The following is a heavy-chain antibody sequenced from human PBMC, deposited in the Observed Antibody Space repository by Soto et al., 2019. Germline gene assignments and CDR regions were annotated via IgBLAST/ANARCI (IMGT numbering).Heavy chain of an antibody. D-gene: IGHD3-10*01. CDR2: ISYDGSNK. CDR3: AKETSASPRPYYYGSGDGMDV. Sequence: PGGSLRLSCAASGFTFSSYGMHWVRQAPGKGLEWVAVISYDGSNKNYADSVKGQFAISRDNSKNKMYKQMNSQRAEDTAVYYCAKETSASPRPYYYGSGDGMDVWGQGTTVTVSS. J-gene: IGHJ6*02. V-gene: IGHV3-30*18. CDR1: GFTFSSYG.